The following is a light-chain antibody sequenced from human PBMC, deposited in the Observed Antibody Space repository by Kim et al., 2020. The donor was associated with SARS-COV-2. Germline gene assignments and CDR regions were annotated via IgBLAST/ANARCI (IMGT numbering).Light chain of an antibody. CDR2: GRN. CDR3: NSRDTSGYHWV. J-gene: IGLJ3*02. CDR1: SLRSYY. V-gene: IGLV3-19*01. Sequence: SSELTQDPAVSVAMGQTVRITCQGDSLRSYYASWYQQKPGQAPVVVMYGRNKRPSGIPDRFSGSSSGNTASLTITGDQAEDEADYYCNSRDTSGYHWVFGGGTQLTVL.